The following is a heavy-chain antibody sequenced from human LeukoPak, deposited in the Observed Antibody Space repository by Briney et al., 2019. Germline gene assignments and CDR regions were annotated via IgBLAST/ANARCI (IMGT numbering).Heavy chain of an antibody. CDR3: AREYSSSSNLWSWFDP. Sequence: ASVRVSCKASGYTFTSYGISWVRQAPGQGLEWMGWISAYNGNTNYAQKLQGRVTMTTDTSTSTAYMELRSLRSDDTAVYYCAREYSSSSNLWSWFDPWGQGTLVTVSS. CDR1: GYTFTSYG. V-gene: IGHV1-18*01. D-gene: IGHD6-6*01. CDR2: ISAYNGNT. J-gene: IGHJ5*02.